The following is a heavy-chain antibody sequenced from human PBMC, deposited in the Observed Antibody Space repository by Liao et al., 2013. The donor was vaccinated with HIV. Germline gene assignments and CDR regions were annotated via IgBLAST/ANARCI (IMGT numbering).Heavy chain of an antibody. Sequence: QLQLQESGPGPVKPSETLSLTCTVSGDSMRTYYWSWIRQPPGKGLEWIGYIYYSGSTHYSPFLMSRVTMSVDTSKNQFSLRLSSVTAADTAVYYCARADSSTWGPTFDYWGQGILVTVSS. J-gene: IGHJ4*02. V-gene: IGHV4-59*01. CDR1: GDSMRTYY. CDR3: ARADSSTWGPTFDY. D-gene: IGHD3-22*01. CDR2: IYYSGST.